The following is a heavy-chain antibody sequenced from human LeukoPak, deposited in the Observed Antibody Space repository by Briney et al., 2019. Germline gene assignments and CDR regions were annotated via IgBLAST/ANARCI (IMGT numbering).Heavy chain of an antibody. CDR3: AKDDGSGWYQIDY. V-gene: IGHV3-23*01. Sequence: GGSLRLSCAASGFTFTSYAMSWVRQAPGKGLEWVSVIRGSGGGSYYGDSVKGRFTISRDNSKNTLYLQMNSLRAEDTAVYYCAKDDGSGWYQIDYWGQGTLVTISS. CDR1: GFTFTSYA. CDR2: IRGSGGGS. J-gene: IGHJ4*02. D-gene: IGHD6-19*01.